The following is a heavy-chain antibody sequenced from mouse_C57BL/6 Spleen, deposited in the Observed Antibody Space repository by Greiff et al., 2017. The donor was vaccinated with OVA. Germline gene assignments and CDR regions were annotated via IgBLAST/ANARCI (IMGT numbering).Heavy chain of an antibody. CDR3: AITTVGYFDY. D-gene: IGHD1-1*01. CDR2: IDPSDSYT. Sequence: VQLQQPGAELVMPGASVKLSCKASGYTFTSYWMHWVKQRPGQGLEWIGEIDPSDSYTTYNQKFKGKSTLTVDKSSSTAYMQLSSLTSADSAVYYCAITTVGYFDYWGQGTTLTVSS. J-gene: IGHJ2*01. CDR1: GYTFTSYW. V-gene: IGHV1-69*01.